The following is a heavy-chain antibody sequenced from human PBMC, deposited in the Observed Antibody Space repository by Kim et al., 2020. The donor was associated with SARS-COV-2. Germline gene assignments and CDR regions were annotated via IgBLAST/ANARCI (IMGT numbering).Heavy chain of an antibody. D-gene: IGHD6-19*01. V-gene: IGHV3-7*01. CDR3: ARGGSISAWYYFY. Sequence: GGSLRLSCAASGFTFSGLWMTWVRQAPGKGLEWVANINQDGSETYYVDSVKGRFTISRDNAKNSLYLQMNSLGDEDTALYYSARGGSISAWYYFYWGQGTLVTVSS. CDR2: INQDGSET. CDR1: GFTFSGLW. J-gene: IGHJ4*02.